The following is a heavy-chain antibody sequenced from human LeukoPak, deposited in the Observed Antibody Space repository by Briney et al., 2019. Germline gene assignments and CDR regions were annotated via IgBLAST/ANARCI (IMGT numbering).Heavy chain of an antibody. V-gene: IGHV1-8*03. Sequence: ASVKVSCKASGYTFTSYDNNWVRQATGQGLEWMGWMNPNRGNTGYAQKFQGRVTITRNTSISTAYMELSSLRSEDTAVYYCARARRGITIFGVVTPLYRYYMDVWGKGTTVTVSS. CDR1: GYTFTSYD. J-gene: IGHJ6*03. D-gene: IGHD3-3*01. CDR3: ARARRGITIFGVVTPLYRYYMDV. CDR2: MNPNRGNT.